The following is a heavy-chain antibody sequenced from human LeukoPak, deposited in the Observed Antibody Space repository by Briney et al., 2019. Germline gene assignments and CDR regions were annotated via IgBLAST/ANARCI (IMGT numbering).Heavy chain of an antibody. J-gene: IGHJ4*02. V-gene: IGHV3-23*01. CDR2: ISGSGGST. D-gene: IGHD3-3*01. CDR3: AKDGSWNGGYFDY. CDR1: GFTFSSYA. Sequence: GGSLRLSCAASGFTFSSYAMSWVRQAPGKGLEWVSAISGSGGSTYYADSVKGRFTVSRDNSKNTLYLQMNSLRVEDTAVYYCAKDGSWNGGYFDYWGQGTLVTVSS.